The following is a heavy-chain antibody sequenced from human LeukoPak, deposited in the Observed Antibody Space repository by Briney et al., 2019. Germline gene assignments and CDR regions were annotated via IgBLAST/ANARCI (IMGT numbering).Heavy chain of an antibody. J-gene: IGHJ2*01. CDR3: ARPERGYCSGDSCYNWYFDH. CDR1: GYTFTTYW. CDR2: IYPGDSET. V-gene: IGHV5-51*01. D-gene: IGHD2-15*01. Sequence: RGESLKISCKTSGYTFTTYWVAWVRQMPGKGLEWMGIIYPGDSETRYSPSFQGQVTISADKSISTAYLQWSSLKASDTAMYYCARPERGYCSGDSCYNWYFDHWGRSTLVTVSS.